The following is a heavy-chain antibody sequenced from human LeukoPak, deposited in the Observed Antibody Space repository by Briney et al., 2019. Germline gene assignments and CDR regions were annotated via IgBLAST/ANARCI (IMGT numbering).Heavy chain of an antibody. J-gene: IGHJ5*02. CDR1: GGSFSGYY. CDR3: ARAAARCSSTSCSIWFDH. CDR2: INHSGST. V-gene: IGHV4-34*01. Sequence: SETLSLTCAVSGGSFSGYYWSWVRQPPGKGLEWSGEINHSGSTNYNPSLKSRVTISVDTSKNHFSLKLSSVTAADTAVYYCARAAARCSSTSCSIWFDHWGQGTLVTVSS. D-gene: IGHD2-2*01.